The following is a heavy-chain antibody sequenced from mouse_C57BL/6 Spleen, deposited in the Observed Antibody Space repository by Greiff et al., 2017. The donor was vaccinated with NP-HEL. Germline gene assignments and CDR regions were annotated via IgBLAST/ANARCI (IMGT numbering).Heavy chain of an antibody. CDR3: AREVPRYFDY. Sequence: VQLQESGPGLVKPSQSLSLTCSVTGYSITSGYYWNWIRQFPGNKLEWMGYISYDGSNNYNPSLKNRISITRDTSKNQFFLKLNSVTTEDTATYYCAREVPRYFDYWGQGTTLTVSS. CDR2: ISYDGSN. J-gene: IGHJ2*01. CDR1: GYSITSGYY. V-gene: IGHV3-6*01. D-gene: IGHD2-14*01.